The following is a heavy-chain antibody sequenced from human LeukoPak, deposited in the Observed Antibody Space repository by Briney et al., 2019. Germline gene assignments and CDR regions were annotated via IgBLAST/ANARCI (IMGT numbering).Heavy chain of an antibody. CDR2: INQDGSEK. CDR1: GFSFSNYW. CDR3: ALGVYHLDH. Sequence: GGSLRLSCAASGFSFSNYWMTWFRKAPGKGLKWVANINQDGSEKYSEDSVKGRFTISRDNAKNSLSLQMNSLRVEDTAVYYCALGVYHLDHWGQGTLVTVSS. J-gene: IGHJ4*02. V-gene: IGHV3-7*01. D-gene: IGHD1-26*01.